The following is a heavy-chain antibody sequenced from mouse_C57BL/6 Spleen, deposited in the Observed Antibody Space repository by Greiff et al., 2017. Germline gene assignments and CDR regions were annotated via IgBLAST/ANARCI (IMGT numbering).Heavy chain of an antibody. V-gene: IGHV1-80*01. Sequence: QVQLQQSGAELVKPGASVKISCKASGYAFSSYCMNWVKQRPGKGLEWIGQIYPGDGDTNYNGKFKGKATLTADKSSSTAYMQLSSLTSDDSAVYFCARRDPYYAMDYWGQGTTVTVSS. CDR2: IYPGDGDT. CDR3: ARRDPYYAMDY. J-gene: IGHJ4*01. CDR1: GYAFSSYC.